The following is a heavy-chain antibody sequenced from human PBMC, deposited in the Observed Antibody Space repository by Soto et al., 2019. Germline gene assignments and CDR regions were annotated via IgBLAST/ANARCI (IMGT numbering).Heavy chain of an antibody. CDR3: AREKGQLGQNWFDP. CDR1: GYSISIGYY. D-gene: IGHD1-1*01. CDR2: IYHSGTT. V-gene: IGHV4-38-2*02. J-gene: IGHJ5*02. Sequence: PSETLSLTCAVSGYSISIGYYWGWIRQPPGKGLEWIGCIYHSGTTYYNPSLKSRVSISVDTSKNQFSLNLSSVTAADTAVYYCAREKGQLGQNWFDPWGQGTLVTVSS.